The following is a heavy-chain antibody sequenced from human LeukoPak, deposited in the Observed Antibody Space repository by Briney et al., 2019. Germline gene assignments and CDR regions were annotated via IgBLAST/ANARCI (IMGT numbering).Heavy chain of an antibody. D-gene: IGHD3-16*02. CDR3: ARGSENIWGTYRYSPAIDPFDY. Sequence: SETLSLTCSVSGFSISSSYYWGWIRQPPGRGLEWIGSIYHSGTTYYNPSLKSRATISLDASSNHFSLNLNSLTAADTAVHHCARGSENIWGTYRYSPAIDPFDYWGQGILVTVSS. V-gene: IGHV4-38-2*02. CDR1: GFSISSSYY. J-gene: IGHJ4*02. CDR2: IYHSGTT.